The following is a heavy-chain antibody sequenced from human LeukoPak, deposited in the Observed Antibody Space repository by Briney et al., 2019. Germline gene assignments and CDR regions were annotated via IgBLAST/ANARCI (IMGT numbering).Heavy chain of an antibody. CDR1: GGSISSYY. CDR3: ARIRCGHSGSVCYNH. CDR2: ISHTEGT. J-gene: IGHJ4*02. D-gene: IGHD2-21*01. Sequence: SETLSLTCTVSGGSISSYYWSWIRQSPGKGLEWIGEISHTEGTRYNPSLESRVTMSVGTSENQLSLKLIFVTAADTAVYYCARIRCGHSGSVCYNHWGLGTLVTVSS. V-gene: IGHV4-34*01.